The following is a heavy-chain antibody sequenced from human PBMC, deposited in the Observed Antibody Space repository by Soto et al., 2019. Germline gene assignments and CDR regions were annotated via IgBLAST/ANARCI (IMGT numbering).Heavy chain of an antibody. J-gene: IGHJ6*02. CDR2: IYPGDSDT. Sequence: GESLKISCKGSGYSFTSYWIGWVRQMPGKGLEWMGIIYPGDSDTRYSPSFQGQVTISADKSISTAYLQWSSLKASDTAMYYCERHTDVDKGDPEHYYYGMDVWGQGTTVTVSS. V-gene: IGHV5-51*01. D-gene: IGHD3-10*01. CDR3: ERHTDVDKGDPEHYYYGMDV. CDR1: GYSFTSYW.